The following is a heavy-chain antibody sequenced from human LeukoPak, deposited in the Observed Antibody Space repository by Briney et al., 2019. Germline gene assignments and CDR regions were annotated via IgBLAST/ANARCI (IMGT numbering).Heavy chain of an antibody. CDR2: IIPIFGTA. V-gene: IGHV1-69*13. Sequence: SVKVSCKASGGTFSSYAISWVRQAPGQGLEWMGGIIPIFGTANYAQKFQGRVTITADESTSTAYMELSSLRSEDTAVYYCARGADLPYYMDVWGKGTTFTVSS. CDR3: ARGADLPYYMDV. CDR1: GGTFSSYA. J-gene: IGHJ6*03.